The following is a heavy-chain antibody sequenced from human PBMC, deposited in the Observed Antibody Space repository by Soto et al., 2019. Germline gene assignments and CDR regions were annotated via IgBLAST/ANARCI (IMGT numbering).Heavy chain of an antibody. CDR2: IYYSGST. D-gene: IGHD3-10*01. J-gene: IGHJ3*02. CDR3: ARLPTMDHDAFDI. Sequence: QVQLQESGPGLVKPSQTLSLTCTVSGGSISSGDYYWSWIRQPPGKGLEWIGYIYYSGSTYYNPSLKCRVTISVDTSKTQFAPLLSSVTAADTAVYFWARLPTMDHDAFDIWGQGTMVTVSS. CDR1: GGSISSGDYY. V-gene: IGHV4-30-4*01.